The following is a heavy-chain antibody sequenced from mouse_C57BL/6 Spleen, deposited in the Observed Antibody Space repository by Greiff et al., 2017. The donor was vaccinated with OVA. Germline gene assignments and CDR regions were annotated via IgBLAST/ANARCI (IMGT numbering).Heavy chain of an antibody. CDR3: ARGDYDYDPSDY. CDR1: GYSITSGYY. CDR2: ISYDGSN. J-gene: IGHJ3*01. D-gene: IGHD2-4*01. V-gene: IGHV3-6*01. Sequence: ESGPGLVKPSQSLSLTCSVTGYSITSGYYWNWIRQFPGNKLEWMGYISYDGSNNYNPSLKNRISITRDTSKNQFFLKLNSVTTEDTATYYCARGDYDYDPSDYWGQGTLVTVSA.